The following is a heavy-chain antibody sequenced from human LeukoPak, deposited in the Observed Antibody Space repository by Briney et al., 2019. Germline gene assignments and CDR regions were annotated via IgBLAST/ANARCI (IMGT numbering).Heavy chain of an antibody. Sequence: SETLSLTCTVSGGSISSYSWNWLRQPAGKGLEWIGRIYPSGSTNYNPSLRSRVTMSVDTSKNQFSLNLSSVTAADTAVYYCARGTAVAGQELFDYWGQGTLVTVSS. CDR3: ARGTAVAGQELFDY. D-gene: IGHD6-19*01. CDR1: GGSISSYS. CDR2: IYPSGST. V-gene: IGHV4-4*07. J-gene: IGHJ4*02.